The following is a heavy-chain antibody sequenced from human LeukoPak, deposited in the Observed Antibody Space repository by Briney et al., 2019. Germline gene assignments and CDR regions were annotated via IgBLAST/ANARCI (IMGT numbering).Heavy chain of an antibody. V-gene: IGHV1-2*02. J-gene: IGHJ4*02. D-gene: IGHD5-12*01. CDR3: ARDPTRGDLSVY. CDR1: GYGFTGYY. Sequence: ASVKVSCKASGYGFTGYYIHWLRQVPGQGLEWMGWINPETGDPYYGQKFLGRVTMTRDTSISTAYMELSRLTSDDMAVYYCARDPTRGDLSVYWGQGSLVTVSS. CDR2: INPETGDP.